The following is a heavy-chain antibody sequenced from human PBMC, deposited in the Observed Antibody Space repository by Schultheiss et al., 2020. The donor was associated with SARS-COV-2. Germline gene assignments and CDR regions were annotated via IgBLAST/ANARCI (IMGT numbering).Heavy chain of an antibody. Sequence: SQTLSLTCTVSGGSISSGYYWGWIRQPPGKGLEWIGYIYYSGSTNYNPSLKSRVTMSVDTSKNQFSLKLSSVTAEDTAVYYCARSYSSSSPFWGYFQHWGQGTLVTVSS. D-gene: IGHD6-6*01. CDR3: ARSYSSSSPFWGYFQH. CDR2: IYYSGST. V-gene: IGHV4-61*05. J-gene: IGHJ1*01. CDR1: GGSISSGYY.